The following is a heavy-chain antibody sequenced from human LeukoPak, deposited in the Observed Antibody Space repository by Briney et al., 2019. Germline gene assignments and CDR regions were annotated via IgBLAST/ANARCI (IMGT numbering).Heavy chain of an antibody. CDR2: IYYSGST. CDR1: GGSISSYY. D-gene: IGHD2-8*02. Sequence: SETLSLTCTVSGGSISSYYWSWIRQPPGKGLEWIGYIYYSGSTNYNPSLKSRVTISVDTSKNQFSLKLSSVTAADTAVYYCARDRLVPQDIWGQGTMVTVSS. V-gene: IGHV4-59*12. CDR3: ARDRLVPQDI. J-gene: IGHJ3*02.